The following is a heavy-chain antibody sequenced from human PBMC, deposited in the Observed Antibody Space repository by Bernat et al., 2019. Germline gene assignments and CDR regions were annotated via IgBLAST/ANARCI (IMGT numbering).Heavy chain of an antibody. CDR1: GGSISSSSYY. J-gene: IGHJ3*02. CDR3: ASLGYCSSTSCYAGNMHDAFDI. V-gene: IGHV4-39*01. CDR2: IYYSGST. D-gene: IGHD2-2*01. Sequence: QLQLQESGPGLVKPSETLSLTCTVSGGSISSSSYYWGWIRQPPGKGLEWIGSIYYSGSTYYNPSRKSRVTISVDTSKNQFSLKLSSVTAADTAVYYCASLGYCSSTSCYAGNMHDAFDIWGQGTMVTVSS.